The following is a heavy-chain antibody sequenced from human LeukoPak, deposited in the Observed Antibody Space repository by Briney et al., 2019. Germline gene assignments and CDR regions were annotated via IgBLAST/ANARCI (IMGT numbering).Heavy chain of an antibody. D-gene: IGHD3-10*01. CDR3: ARETDGYYGSGSYYNYYYYYMDV. Sequence: GASVKVSCKASGYTFTSYGISWVRQAPGQGLEWMGWISAYNGNTNYAQKLQGRVTMTTDTSTSTAYMELRSLRSDDTAVYYCARETDGYYGSGSYYNYYYYYMDVWGKGTTVTISS. CDR2: ISAYNGNT. V-gene: IGHV1-18*01. CDR1: GYTFTSYG. J-gene: IGHJ6*03.